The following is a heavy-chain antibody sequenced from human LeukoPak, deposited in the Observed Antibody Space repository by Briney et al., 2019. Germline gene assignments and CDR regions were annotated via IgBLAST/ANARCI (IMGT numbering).Heavy chain of an antibody. Sequence: GGSLRLSCAASGFTFSNYAMHWVRQAPGKGLEYVSAINSNGGDTYYANSVKGRFTISRDNSKNTLYLQMGSLRAEDMAVYYCARETHDSIGWLDYWGQGTLVTVSS. CDR2: INSNGGDT. CDR1: GFTFSNYA. J-gene: IGHJ4*02. CDR3: ARETHDSIGWLDY. V-gene: IGHV3-64*01. D-gene: IGHD3-22*01.